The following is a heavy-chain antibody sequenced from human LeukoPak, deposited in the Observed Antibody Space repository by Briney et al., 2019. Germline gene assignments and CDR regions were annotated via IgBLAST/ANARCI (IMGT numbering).Heavy chain of an antibody. CDR1: GFTFSNHA. Sequence: GGSLRLSCAASGFTFSNHAMTWVRQAPGRGLEWVSEITGSGSSTYYADSVKGRFTISRDNSKNTMFLQMNSVRAEDTATYYCAREWFDFDYWGQGILVTVSS. J-gene: IGHJ4*02. CDR2: ITGSGSST. D-gene: IGHD3-22*01. CDR3: AREWFDFDY. V-gene: IGHV3-23*01.